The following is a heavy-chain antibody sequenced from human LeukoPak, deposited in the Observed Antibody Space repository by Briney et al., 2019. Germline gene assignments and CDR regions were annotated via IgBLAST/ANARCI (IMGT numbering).Heavy chain of an antibody. D-gene: IGHD2-2*01. J-gene: IGHJ3*02. V-gene: IGHV5-51*01. CDR2: IYPGDSDT. CDR3: ARLPPAAPNFMAFDI. CDR1: GYSFTSYW. Sequence: GESLKISCKGSGYSFTSYWFGWVRQMPGKGLEWMGIIYPGDSDTRYSPSFQGQVTISADKSISTAYLQRSSLKASDTAMYNCARLPPAAPNFMAFDIWGPGTMVTVSS.